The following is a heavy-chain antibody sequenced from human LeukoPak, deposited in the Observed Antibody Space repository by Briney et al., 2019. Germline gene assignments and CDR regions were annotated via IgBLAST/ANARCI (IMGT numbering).Heavy chain of an antibody. CDR1: GYTFTNYG. D-gene: IGHD3-10*01. V-gene: IGHV1-18*01. J-gene: IGHJ4*02. CDR3: AREFYGSGSYSKPLDY. Sequence: GASVKVSCKASGYTFTNYGISWVRQAPGQGLEWMGWISAYNGNTNYAQKLQDRITMTTDTPTSTAYMELSSLRSEDTAVYYCAREFYGSGSYSKPLDYWGQGTLVTVSS. CDR2: ISAYNGNT.